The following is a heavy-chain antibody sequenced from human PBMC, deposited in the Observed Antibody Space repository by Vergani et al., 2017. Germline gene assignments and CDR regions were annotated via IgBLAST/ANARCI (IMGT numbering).Heavy chain of an antibody. J-gene: IGHJ5*02. CDR1: GSTVSGNY. V-gene: IGHV3-66*02. CDR3: AGGNYYGSGAYVDP. D-gene: IGHD3-10*01. CDR2: IYSGDET. Sequence: ELQLVESGGGLVQPGGSLRLSCAASGSTVSGNYMTWVRQAQGKGLEWVSHIYSGDETYYADSVKGRVTISRNTSKNTLHHQINNLRVEDTAEYYWAGGNYYGSGAYVDPWGQGTLVTVSS.